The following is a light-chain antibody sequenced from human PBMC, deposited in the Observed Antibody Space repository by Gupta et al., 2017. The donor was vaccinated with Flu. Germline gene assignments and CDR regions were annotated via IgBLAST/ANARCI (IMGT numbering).Light chain of an antibody. CDR2: EVS. V-gene: IGLV2-8*01. Sequence: QSALTQPPSATGPPGQSVTIPCTGTSSDFGGYDYVSWYQQHPGKAPKLMISEVSKRPSGVPDRFSGSKSGNTASLTVSGLQAEDEADYYCSSYADNNIYVFGTGTKVTVL. CDR3: SSYADNNIYV. CDR1: SSDFGGYDY. J-gene: IGLJ1*01.